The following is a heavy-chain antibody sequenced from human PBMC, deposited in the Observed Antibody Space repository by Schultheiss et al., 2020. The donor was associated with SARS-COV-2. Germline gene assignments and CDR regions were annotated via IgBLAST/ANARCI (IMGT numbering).Heavy chain of an antibody. J-gene: IGHJ4*02. CDR1: GFTFSSYA. Sequence: GGSLRLSCAASGFTFSSYAMHWVRQAPGKGLEWVAVISYDGSNKYYADSVKGRFTISRDNSKNTVDLQMDSLRPGDTAMYYCATRYDYWGQGTLVTVSS. V-gene: IGHV3-30-3*02. CDR3: ATRYDY. D-gene: IGHD3-9*01. CDR2: ISYDGSNK.